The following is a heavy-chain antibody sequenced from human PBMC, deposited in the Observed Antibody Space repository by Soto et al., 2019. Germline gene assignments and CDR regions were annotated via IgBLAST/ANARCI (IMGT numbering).Heavy chain of an antibody. J-gene: IGHJ5*02. CDR1: GYSISSGYY. CDR3: ARAIAATGGWFDP. CDR2: IYHSGST. V-gene: IGHV4-38-2*01. D-gene: IGHD6-13*01. Sequence: ASETLSLTCAVSGYSISSGYYWGWIRQPPGKGLEWIGSIYHSGSTYYNPSLKSRVTISVDTSKNQFSLKLSSVTAADTAVYYCARAIAATGGWFDPWGQGTLVTVSS.